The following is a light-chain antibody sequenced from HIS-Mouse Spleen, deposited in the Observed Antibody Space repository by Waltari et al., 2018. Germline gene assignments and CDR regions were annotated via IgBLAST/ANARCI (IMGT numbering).Light chain of an antibody. CDR1: QGISNY. CDR3: QKYNSAPPMLT. CDR2: AAS. Sequence: DIQMTQSPSSLSASVGDRVTITCRASQGISNYLAWYQQKPGKVPKLLIYAASTLQSGVPSRFSGSGSGTDFTLTISSLQPEDVATYYCQKYNSAPPMLTFGGGTKVEIK. J-gene: IGKJ4*01. V-gene: IGKV1-27*01.